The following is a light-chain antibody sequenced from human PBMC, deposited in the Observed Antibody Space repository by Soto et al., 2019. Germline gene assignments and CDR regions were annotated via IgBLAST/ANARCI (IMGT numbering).Light chain of an antibody. CDR3: QQRSNWPPIT. V-gene: IGKV3-11*01. CDR2: DAS. CDR1: QSVGSY. J-gene: IGKJ3*01. Sequence: EIVLTQSPATLSLSPGERATLSCRASQSVGSYLAWYQQKPGLAPRLLIYDASNRATGIPARFSGSGSGTDFTLTISSLEPEDFAVYYCQQRSNWPPITFGPGTKVDIK.